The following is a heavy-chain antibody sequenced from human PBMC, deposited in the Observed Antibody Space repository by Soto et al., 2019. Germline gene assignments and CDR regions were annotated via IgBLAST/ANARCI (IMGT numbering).Heavy chain of an antibody. D-gene: IGHD3-10*01. CDR3: AIEGSGSGSRYAFDI. J-gene: IGHJ3*02. CDR2: IYYSGSA. CDR1: GGSISSYY. V-gene: IGHV4-59*01. Sequence: TSETLSLTCTVSGGSISSYYWSWIRQPPGKGLEWIGYIYYSGSANYNPSLKSRVTISVDTSKNQFSLKLSSVTAADTAVYYCAIEGSGSGSRYAFDIWCQGKMVT.